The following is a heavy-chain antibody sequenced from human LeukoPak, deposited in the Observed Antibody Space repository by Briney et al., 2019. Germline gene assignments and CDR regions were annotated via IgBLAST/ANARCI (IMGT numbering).Heavy chain of an antibody. Sequence: GGSLRLSCAASGFTVSSNYMSWVRPAPGEGLEWVSVVYSGGSTYYADSVKGRFTISRDNSKPRLYLQMNSLRAEDTAVYYCARDSHGSYDSSGYFANWGQGTLVTVSS. CDR1: GFTVSSNY. CDR2: VYSGGST. CDR3: ARDSHGSYDSSGYFAN. D-gene: IGHD3-22*01. V-gene: IGHV3-66*01. J-gene: IGHJ4*02.